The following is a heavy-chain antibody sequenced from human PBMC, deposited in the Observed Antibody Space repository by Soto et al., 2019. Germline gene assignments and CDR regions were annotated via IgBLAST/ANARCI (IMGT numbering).Heavy chain of an antibody. J-gene: IGHJ4*02. CDR3: ARVPDYYDSSGRLYYFDY. CDR1: GYSISSGYY. CDR2: IYHSGST. Sequence: SETLSLTCAVSGYSISSGYYWGWIRQPPGKGLEWIGSIYHSGSTYYNPSLKSRVTISVDTSKNQFSLKLSSVTAADTAVYYCARVPDYYDSSGRLYYFDYWGQGTLVTVSS. V-gene: IGHV4-38-2*01. D-gene: IGHD3-22*01.